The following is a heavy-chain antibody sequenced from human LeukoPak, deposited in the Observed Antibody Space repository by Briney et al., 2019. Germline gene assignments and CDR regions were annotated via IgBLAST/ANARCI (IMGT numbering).Heavy chain of an antibody. Sequence: GGSLRLSCAASGFTFSNHAVHWVRQAPGKGLEWVSGISSSGGNTNYADSVKGRFTISRDNSKNTLYLQMNSLRGEDTAVYYCAKGYYYDSSGYSRLACFDSWGQGTLVTVSS. CDR3: AKGYYYDSSGYSRLACFDS. D-gene: IGHD3-22*01. CDR2: ISSSGGNT. J-gene: IGHJ4*02. V-gene: IGHV3-23*01. CDR1: GFTFSNHA.